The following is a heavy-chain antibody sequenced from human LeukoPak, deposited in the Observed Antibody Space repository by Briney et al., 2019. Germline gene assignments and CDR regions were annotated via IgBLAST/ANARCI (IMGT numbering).Heavy chain of an antibody. CDR1: GYRFAGYY. CDR3: VRGPSRPGDWFDP. CDR2: INPNYGGT. V-gene: IGHV1-2*02. J-gene: IGHJ5*02. Sequence: ASVKVSCKASGYRFAGYYIHWVRQAPGQGLEWMGWINPNYGGTNYAQKFQGRVTMTRETSISTAYMELHGLKFDDTALYYCVRGPSRPGDWFDPWGQGTLVTVSS. D-gene: IGHD6-6*01.